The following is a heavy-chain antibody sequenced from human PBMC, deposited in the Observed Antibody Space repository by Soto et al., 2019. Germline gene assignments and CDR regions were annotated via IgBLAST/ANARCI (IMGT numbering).Heavy chain of an antibody. Sequence: VQLVESGGGLIQPGGSLRLSCAASGFTVSNNHMTWVRQAAGKGLELFSFVHGGGSTSYADSVKGRFTISRDNSKNTLYLQMDSLRAEDTAIYYCAGRLTTAASLDYWGRGTLVTVSS. CDR2: VHGGGST. D-gene: IGHD3-16*01. J-gene: IGHJ4*02. CDR1: GFTVSNNH. CDR3: AGRLTTAASLDY. V-gene: IGHV3-53*01.